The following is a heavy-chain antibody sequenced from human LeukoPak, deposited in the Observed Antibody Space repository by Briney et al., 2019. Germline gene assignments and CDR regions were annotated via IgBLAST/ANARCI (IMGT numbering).Heavy chain of an antibody. CDR3: ARDGNLDYDSSGYYY. CDR2: ISAYNGNT. D-gene: IGHD3-22*01. V-gene: IGHV1-18*01. CDR1: GYTFTSYG. Sequence: ASVKVSCKASGYTFTSYGISWVRQAPGQGLEWMGWISAYNGNTNYAQKLQGRVTMTTDTSTSTAYMELRSLRSDDTAVYYCARDGNLDYDSSGYYYWGQGTLVTVFS. J-gene: IGHJ4*02.